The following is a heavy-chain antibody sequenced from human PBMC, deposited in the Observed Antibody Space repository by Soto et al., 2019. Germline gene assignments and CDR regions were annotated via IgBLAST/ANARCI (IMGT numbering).Heavy chain of an antibody. CDR1: GYSFTGLD. V-gene: IGHV1-8*01. CDR3: ARGVTAGVDY. D-gene: IGHD1-26*01. Sequence: ASVKVSCKASGYSFTGLDINWVRQTTGQGLEWMGWMEPSSGRTGYAQKFQGRVTMTRDTSINTAYMELSSLTSDDTAFYYCARGVTAGVDYWGPGTLVTVS. J-gene: IGHJ4*02. CDR2: MEPSSGRT.